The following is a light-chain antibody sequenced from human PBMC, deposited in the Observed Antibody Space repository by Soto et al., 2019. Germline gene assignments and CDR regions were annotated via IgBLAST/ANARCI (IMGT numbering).Light chain of an antibody. Sequence: QPVLTQSSSASASQGSSVKLTCTLSSGHRSYIIAWHQQQPGKAPRYLMKLEGSGSYNKGSGVPDRFSGSSSGADRYITISNLQFEDEADYYCETWDSNTRVFGGGTKLTVL. CDR3: ETWDSNTRV. J-gene: IGLJ3*02. V-gene: IGLV4-60*02. CDR2: LEGSGSY. CDR1: SGHRSYI.